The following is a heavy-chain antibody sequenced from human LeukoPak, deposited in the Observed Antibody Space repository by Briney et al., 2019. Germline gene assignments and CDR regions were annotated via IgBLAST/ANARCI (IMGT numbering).Heavy chain of an antibody. CDR1: GGSISSGSYY. Sequence: PSETLSLTCTVSGGSISSGSYYWSWIRQPAGKGLEWIGRIYTSGSTNYNPSLKSRVTISGDTSKNQFSLKLSPVTAADTAVYYCASPVYSGAFDIWGQGTMVTVSS. CDR3: ASPVYSGAFDI. CDR2: IYTSGST. D-gene: IGHD1-26*01. J-gene: IGHJ3*02. V-gene: IGHV4-61*02.